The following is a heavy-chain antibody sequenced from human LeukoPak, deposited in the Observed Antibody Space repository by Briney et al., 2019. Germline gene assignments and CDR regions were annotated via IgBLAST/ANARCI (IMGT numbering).Heavy chain of an antibody. Sequence: SETLSLTCTASGGSISSSSYYWGWIRQPPGKGLEWIGSIYYSGSTYYNPSLKSRVTISVDTSKNQFSLKLSSVTAADTAVYYRAQRQGNYYDSSGYSPPYYFDYWGQGTLVTVSS. V-gene: IGHV4-39*07. CDR3: AQRQGNYYDSSGYSPPYYFDY. J-gene: IGHJ4*02. CDR1: GGSISSSSYY. CDR2: IYYSGST. D-gene: IGHD3-22*01.